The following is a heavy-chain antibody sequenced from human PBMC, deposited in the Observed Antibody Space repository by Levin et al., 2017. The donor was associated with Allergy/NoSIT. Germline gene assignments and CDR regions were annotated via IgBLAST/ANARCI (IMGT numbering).Heavy chain of an antibody. CDR1: GGSFTNYY. D-gene: IGHD3-22*01. CDR2: INHSGST. CDR3: ARGPPVDYYDRSGFYYPFDH. J-gene: IGHJ4*02. V-gene: IGHV4-34*01. Sequence: SETLSLTCAAYGGSFTNYYWSWIRQAPVKGLEWIGEINHSGSTNYNPSLKSRVTIAVDTSKNHFSLQLNSVTAADTAVYYCARGPPVDYYDRSGFYYPFDHWGQGTLVTVSS.